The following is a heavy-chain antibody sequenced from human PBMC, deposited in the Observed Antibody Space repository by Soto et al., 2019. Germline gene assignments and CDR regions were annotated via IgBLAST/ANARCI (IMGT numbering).Heavy chain of an antibody. CDR2: ISGSGGST. CDR3: AKLKYFYDSSAYVDY. V-gene: IGHV3-23*01. CDR1: GLTFSSYA. J-gene: IGHJ4*02. Sequence: EVQLLESGGGLVQPGGSLRLSCAASGLTFSSYAMSWVRQAPGKGLDWVSAISGSGGSTYYADSVKGRFTISRDNSKNTLYLQMSSLRAEDTAVYYCAKLKYFYDSSAYVDYWGQGTLVTVSS. D-gene: IGHD3-22*01.